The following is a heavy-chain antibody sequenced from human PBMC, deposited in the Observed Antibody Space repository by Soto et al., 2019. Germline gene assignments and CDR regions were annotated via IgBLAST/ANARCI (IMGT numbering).Heavy chain of an antibody. D-gene: IGHD3-10*01. J-gene: IGHJ4*02. CDR3: VRDEYYIDRGTYYGANY. Sequence: PGGSLRLSCAVSGFTFSDYYMSWIRQAPGKGLEWVSYITASGRHTDYADSVKGRFTISRDNAKNSLYLQMNSLRVEDTAVYYCVRDEYYIDRGTYYGANYWRQGALVTVPS. V-gene: IGHV3-11*06. CDR1: GFTFSDYY. CDR2: ITASGRHT.